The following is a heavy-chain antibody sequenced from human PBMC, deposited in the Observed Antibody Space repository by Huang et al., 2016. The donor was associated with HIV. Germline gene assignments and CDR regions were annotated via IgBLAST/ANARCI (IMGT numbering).Heavy chain of an antibody. CDR3: AYQQWLVGGLNH. CDR2: IGSDRSYI. Sequence: EVEPVESGGGLVKPGGSLRLSCAASGFAFSSYGMNWVRQAPGKGLEWGAFIGSDRSYIYYADSVKGRVTISRDNAKSSIYLQLDSLRAEDTAVYYCAYQQWLVGGLNHWGQGTLVVVSS. D-gene: IGHD6-19*01. J-gene: IGHJ5*02. CDR1: GFAFSSYG. V-gene: IGHV3-21*02.